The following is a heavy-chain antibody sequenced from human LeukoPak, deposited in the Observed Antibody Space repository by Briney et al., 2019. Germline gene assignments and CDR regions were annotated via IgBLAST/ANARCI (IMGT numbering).Heavy chain of an antibody. J-gene: IGHJ6*02. D-gene: IGHD6-13*01. CDR2: ICAYNGNT. CDR3: ARDPLRSTWSTYYNALDV. CDR1: GGTFNTYA. V-gene: IGHV1-18*01. Sequence: ASVKVSCKASGGTFNTYAITWVRPAPGQGLEWMGWICAYNGNTDYAQKLQGRVTMTTDTSTSTAYMEFRSLTSDDTAVYYCARDPLRSTWSTYYNALDVWGQGTTVTVSS.